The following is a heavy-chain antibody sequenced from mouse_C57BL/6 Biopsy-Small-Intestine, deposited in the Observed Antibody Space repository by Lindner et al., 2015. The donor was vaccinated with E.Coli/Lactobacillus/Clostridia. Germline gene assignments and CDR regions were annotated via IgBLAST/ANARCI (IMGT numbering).Heavy chain of an antibody. V-gene: IGHV1-82*01. CDR3: ARRGGPKGFDY. J-gene: IGHJ2*01. Sequence: VQLQESGPEVVKPGASVKISCKASGYAFSSSWMNWVKQRPGKGLEWIGRIYPGDGDTRFNGKFRGKATLTADKSSTTAYMQLSSLTSEDSAVYFCARRGGPKGFDYWGQGTPLTVSS. CDR2: IYPGDGDT. CDR1: GYAFSSSW.